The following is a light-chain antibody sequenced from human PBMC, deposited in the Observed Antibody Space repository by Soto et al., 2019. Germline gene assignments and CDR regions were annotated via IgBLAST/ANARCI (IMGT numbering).Light chain of an antibody. Sequence: QSALTQPPSASGSPGQSVAISCTGTSCDVGGYDYVSWYQQHPGKAPKLMIYDVSKRPSGVPDRFSGSKSGNTASLTVSGLQAEDEADYHCSSYACTYIVFGTGTMSPS. J-gene: IGLJ1*01. CDR1: SCDVGGYDY. CDR2: DVS. CDR3: SSYACTYIV. V-gene: IGLV2-8*01.